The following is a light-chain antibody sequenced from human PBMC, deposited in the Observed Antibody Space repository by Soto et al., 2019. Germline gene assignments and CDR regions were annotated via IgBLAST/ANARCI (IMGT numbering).Light chain of an antibody. CDR2: ATS. CDR3: QKYNSPPRT. J-gene: IGKJ1*01. CDR1: QSIARD. V-gene: IGKV1-39*01. Sequence: DIQMTQSPSSLSASVGDRVTITCRASQSIARDLNWYQQKVGKGPKLLIYATSSLQSGVPSRFSGSGSGTDFTLTISSLQPEDVATYFCQKYNSPPRTFGQGTKVDI.